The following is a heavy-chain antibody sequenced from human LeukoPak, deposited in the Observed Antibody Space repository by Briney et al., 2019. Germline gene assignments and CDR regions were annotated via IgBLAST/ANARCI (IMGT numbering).Heavy chain of an antibody. Sequence: ASVTVSRTASGYTFTDYTMHWLRQAPGQRLDWMGWINGGSGNTKYSPEFQGRVTITADESTSTAYMELSSLRSEDTAVYYCATTGPEMATIWDYYYGMDVWGQGTTVTVSS. D-gene: IGHD5-24*01. CDR3: ATTGPEMATIWDYYYGMDV. J-gene: IGHJ6*02. CDR2: INGGSGNT. CDR1: GYTFTDYT. V-gene: IGHV1-3*03.